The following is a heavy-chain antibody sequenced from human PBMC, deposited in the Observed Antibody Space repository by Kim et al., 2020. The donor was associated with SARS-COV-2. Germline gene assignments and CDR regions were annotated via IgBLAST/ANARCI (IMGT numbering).Heavy chain of an antibody. V-gene: IGHV3-30*02. CDR3: ANSNVLRFLEWSHFDS. J-gene: IGHJ4*02. D-gene: IGHD3-3*01. Sequence: SVKGRFTISRDKSKNTLYLQMNSLRAEDTAVDYCANSNVLRFLEWSHFDSWGLGTLVTVSS.